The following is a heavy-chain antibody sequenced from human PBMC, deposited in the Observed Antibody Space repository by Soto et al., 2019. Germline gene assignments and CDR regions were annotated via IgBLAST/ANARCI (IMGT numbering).Heavy chain of an antibody. D-gene: IGHD2-15*01. CDR2: ISAYNGNT. V-gene: IGHV1-18*01. CDR1: GYTFTSYG. Sequence: ASVKVSCKASGYTFTSYGICWVRQAPGQGLEWMGWISAYNGNTNYAQKLQGRVTMTTDTSTSTAYMELRSLRSDDTAVYYCARDQYCSGGSCYSDNWFDPWGQGTLVTVSS. CDR3: ARDQYCSGGSCYSDNWFDP. J-gene: IGHJ5*02.